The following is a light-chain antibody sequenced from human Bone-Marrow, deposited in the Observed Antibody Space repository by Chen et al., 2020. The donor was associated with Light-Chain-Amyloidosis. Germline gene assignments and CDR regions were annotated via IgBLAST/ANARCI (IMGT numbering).Light chain of an antibody. V-gene: IGKV4-1*01. CDR2: WAS. J-gene: IGKJ2*01. CDR3: QQYYSTPYT. CDR1: ESLLYRSNNKNY. Sequence: IVMTQSQDFLAVSLGERATINGKSSESLLYRSNNKNYLCWYQQKPGQSPKLLMYWASTRESGVPDRFSGSGSGTDFTLTISSLQAEDVAVYYCQQYYSTPYTFGQGTKLEIQ.